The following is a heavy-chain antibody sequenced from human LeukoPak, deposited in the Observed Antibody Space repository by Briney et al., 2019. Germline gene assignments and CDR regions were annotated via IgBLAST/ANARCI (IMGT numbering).Heavy chain of an antibody. CDR1: RFTFSTYS. CDR3: ARAPDIVVVPAAIFDY. Sequence: GGSLRLSCAASRFTFSTYSMNWVRQAPGKGLEWVSSISSSSSYIYYADSVKGRFTISRDNAKNSLYLQMNSLRAEDTAVYYCARAPDIVVVPAAIFDYWGQGTLVTVSS. J-gene: IGHJ4*02. D-gene: IGHD2-2*01. V-gene: IGHV3-21*01. CDR2: ISSSSSYI.